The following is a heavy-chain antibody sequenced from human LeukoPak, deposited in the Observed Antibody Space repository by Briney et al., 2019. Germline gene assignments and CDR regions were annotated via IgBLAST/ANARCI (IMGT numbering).Heavy chain of an antibody. CDR1: GFSFSTYA. Sequence: GGSLRLSCAASGFSFSTYAMTWLRQAPGKGLEWVSTTTDSGGSTHYADAVKGRFTTSRDNSKNTLYLQLNSLRAEDTAVYYCAKEPKKGYYGMDVWGQGTTVTVSS. J-gene: IGHJ6*02. V-gene: IGHV3-23*01. CDR3: AKEPKKGYYGMDV. CDR2: TTDSGGST.